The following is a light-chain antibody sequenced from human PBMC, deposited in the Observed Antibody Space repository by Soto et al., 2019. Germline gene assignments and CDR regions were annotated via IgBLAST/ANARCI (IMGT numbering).Light chain of an antibody. Sequence: DIQMTQSPSSLSASVGDRVTITCRASQTVIKYLNWYQQKPGRAPNLLIYAASRLQSGVPSRFSASGSGTEFTLTTSSLQPEDFATYYCQQSYSSLFTFGPGTKVEI. CDR2: AAS. V-gene: IGKV1-39*01. CDR1: QTVIKY. CDR3: QQSYSSLFT. J-gene: IGKJ3*01.